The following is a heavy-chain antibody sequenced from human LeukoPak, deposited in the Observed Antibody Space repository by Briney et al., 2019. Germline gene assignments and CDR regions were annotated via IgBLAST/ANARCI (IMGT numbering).Heavy chain of an antibody. CDR1: GFTFSSYY. CDR3: ATAGGSYFH. CDR2: ISGSGGST. D-gene: IGHD1-26*01. J-gene: IGHJ4*02. Sequence: GGSLRLSCAASGFTFSSYYMSWVRQAPGKGLEWVSAISGSGGSTYYADSVKGRFTISRDNSKNTLYLQMNRQRAEDPAVYYCATAGGSYFHWGQGTLVTVSS. V-gene: IGHV3-23*01.